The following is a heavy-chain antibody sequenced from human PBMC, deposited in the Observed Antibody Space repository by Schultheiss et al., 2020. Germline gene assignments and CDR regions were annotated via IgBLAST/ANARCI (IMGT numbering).Heavy chain of an antibody. J-gene: IGHJ3*02. V-gene: IGHV4-61*02. D-gene: IGHD6-19*01. Sequence: SETLSLTCTVSGGSISSGSYYWSWIRQPPGKGLEWIGRIYTSGSTNYNPSLKSRVTISVDTSTNQFSLRLSSLTAADTAVYYCARRAGGSGLLAFDIWSQGTKVTVSS. CDR1: GGSISSGSYY. CDR2: IYTSGST. CDR3: ARRAGGSGLLAFDI.